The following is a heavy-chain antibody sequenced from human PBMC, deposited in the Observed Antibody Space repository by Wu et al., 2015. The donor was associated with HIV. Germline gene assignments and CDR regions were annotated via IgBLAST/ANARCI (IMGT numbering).Heavy chain of an antibody. CDR2: IIPIFGTA. J-gene: IGHJ5*02. Sequence: QVQLVQSGAEVKKPGSSVKVSCKASGGTFSSYAISWVRQAPGQGLEWMGGIIPIFGTANYAQKFQGRVTITTDESTSTAYMELSRLKSDDTAVYYCARDPWPGVGWFDPWGQGTLVTVSS. V-gene: IGHV1-69*05. CDR1: GGTFSSYA. D-gene: IGHD7-27*01. CDR3: ARDPWPGVGWFDP.